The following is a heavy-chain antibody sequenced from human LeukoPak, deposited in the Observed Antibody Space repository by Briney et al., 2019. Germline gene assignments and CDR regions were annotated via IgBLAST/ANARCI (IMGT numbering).Heavy chain of an antibody. CDR2: XXXYNGNT. CDR1: GYTFTSYX. J-gene: IGHJ4*02. V-gene: IGHV1-18*01. Sequence: GASVKVSCKASGYTFTSYXISWVRQAPGQGLEXXXXXXXYNGNTNXXXXXXXXXXXTXXTSTSTGYMELRSLRSDDTVVYYCAXDSPYSGSYYRSLDYWGQGTLVTVSS. CDR3: AXDSPYSGSYYRSLDY. D-gene: IGHD1-26*01.